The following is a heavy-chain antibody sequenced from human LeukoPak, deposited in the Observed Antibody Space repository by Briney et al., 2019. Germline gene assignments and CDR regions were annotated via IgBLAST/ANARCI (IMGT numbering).Heavy chain of an antibody. CDR1: GGSFSGYY. V-gene: IGHV4-34*01. CDR2: INHSGST. D-gene: IGHD4-23*01. J-gene: IGHJ6*02. CDR3: ATATVVTPLGMDV. Sequence: PSETLSLTCAVYGGSFSGYYWSWIRQPPGKGLEWIGEINHSGSTNYNPSLKSRVTISVDTSKNQFSLKLSSVTAADTAVYYCATATVVTPLGMDVWGQGTTVTVSS.